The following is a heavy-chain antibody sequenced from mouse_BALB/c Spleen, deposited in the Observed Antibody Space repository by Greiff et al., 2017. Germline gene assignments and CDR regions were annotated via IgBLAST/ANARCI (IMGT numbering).Heavy chain of an antibody. J-gene: IGHJ1*01. V-gene: IGHV2-6-7*01. CDR1: GFSLTGYG. Sequence: VQGVESGPGLVAPSQSLSITCTVSGFSLTGYGVNWVRQPPGKGLEWLGMIWGDGSTDYNSALKSRLSISKDNSKSQVFLKMNSLQTDDTARYYCARSTMNWYVDVWGAGTTVTVSS. CDR2: IWGDGST. D-gene: IGHD2-4*01. CDR3: ARSTMNWYVDV.